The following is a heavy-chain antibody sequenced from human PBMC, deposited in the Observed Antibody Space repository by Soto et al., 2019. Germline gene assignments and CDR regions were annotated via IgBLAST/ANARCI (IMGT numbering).Heavy chain of an antibody. CDR1: GFTFSSYG. CDR3: AKDGGQLPPGIAVYYFDY. J-gene: IGHJ4*02. D-gene: IGHD6-19*01. CDR2: ISYDGSNK. Sequence: GGSLRLSCAASGFTFSSYGMHWVRQAPGKGLEWVAVISYDGSNKYYADSVKGRFTISRDNSKNTLYLQMNSLRAEDTAVYYCAKDGGQLPPGIAVYYFDYWGQGTLVTVSS. V-gene: IGHV3-30*18.